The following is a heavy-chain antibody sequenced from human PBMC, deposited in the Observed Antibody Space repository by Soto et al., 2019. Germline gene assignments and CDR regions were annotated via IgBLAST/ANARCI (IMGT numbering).Heavy chain of an antibody. D-gene: IGHD6-19*01. CDR1: GFTFSSYS. Sequence: GGSLRLSCAASGFTFSSYSMNWVRQAPGKGLEWVSSISSSSSYIYYADSAKGRFTISRDNAKNSLYLQMNSLRAEDTAVYYCAREMVAGTLWFDPWGQGTLVTVSS. CDR2: ISSSSSYI. CDR3: AREMVAGTLWFDP. J-gene: IGHJ5*02. V-gene: IGHV3-21*01.